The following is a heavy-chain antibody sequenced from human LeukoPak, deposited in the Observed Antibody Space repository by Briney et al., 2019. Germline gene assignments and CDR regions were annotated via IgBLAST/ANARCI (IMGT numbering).Heavy chain of an antibody. J-gene: IGHJ1*01. V-gene: IGHV3-30*03. Sequence: PGGSLRLSCAASGFTFSSYGMHWVRQAPGKGLEWVAVISYDGSNKYYVDSVKGRFTISRDNSRNTLYLQMNSLRAEDTAVYYCAIPSALWSLPEYFQHWGQGTLVTVSS. CDR2: ISYDGSNK. CDR3: AIPSALWSLPEYFQH. CDR1: GFTFSSYG. D-gene: IGHD3-10*01.